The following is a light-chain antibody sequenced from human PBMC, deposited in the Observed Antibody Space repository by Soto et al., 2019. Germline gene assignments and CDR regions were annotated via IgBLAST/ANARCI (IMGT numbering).Light chain of an antibody. J-gene: IGKJ1*01. CDR2: DAS. V-gene: IGKV1-39*01. CDR1: QDINHY. Sequence: IKMYNSLSSLSATVGDRVTITCQASQDINHYLNWYQQKPVKAPQLLMYDASNLETGVPSRFSGSGSGTDFTLTISGLQPEDFATYYCQQSYSTRTFGQGANVDIK. CDR3: QQSYSTRT.